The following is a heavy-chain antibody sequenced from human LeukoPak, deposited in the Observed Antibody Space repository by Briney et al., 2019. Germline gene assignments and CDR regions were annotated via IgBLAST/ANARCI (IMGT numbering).Heavy chain of an antibody. CDR2: IYYSGST. D-gene: IGHD1-26*01. CDR3: ARIGPGRGAWYFDL. Sequence: SETLSPTCTGSGGSISSYYWSGIRQPPGKGLECIGYIYYSGSTNYNPSLKSRVTISVDTSKNQFSLKLSSVTAADTAVYYCARIGPGRGAWYFDLWGRGTLVTVSS. CDR1: GGSISSYY. J-gene: IGHJ2*01. V-gene: IGHV4-59*01.